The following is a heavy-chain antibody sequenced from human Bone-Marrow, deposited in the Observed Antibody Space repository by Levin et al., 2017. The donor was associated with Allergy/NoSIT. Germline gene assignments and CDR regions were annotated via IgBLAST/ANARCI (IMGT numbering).Heavy chain of an antibody. Sequence: GGSLRLSCAASGFTFSSYAMSWVRQAPGKGLEWVSAISGSGGSTYYADSVKGRFTISRDNSKNTLYLQMNSLRAEDTAVYYCAKGYDYIWGSYRPDAFDIWGQGTMVTVSS. CDR1: GFTFSSYA. J-gene: IGHJ3*02. V-gene: IGHV3-23*01. D-gene: IGHD3-16*02. CDR2: ISGSGGST. CDR3: AKGYDYIWGSYRPDAFDI.